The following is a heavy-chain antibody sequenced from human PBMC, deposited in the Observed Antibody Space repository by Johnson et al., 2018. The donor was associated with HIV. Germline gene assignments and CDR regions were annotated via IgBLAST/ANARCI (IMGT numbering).Heavy chain of an antibody. CDR1: GFTFSSYG. CDR2: INSDGGST. V-gene: IGHV3-74*01. CDR3: AREGPSERAGFDI. Sequence: VQLVESGGGLVQPGGSLRLSCATSGFTFSSYGMHWVRQAPGKGLVWVARINSDGGSTSYVDSVKGRFTISRDNARNTLYLQMNSLRADDTAVYYCAREGPSERAGFDIWGQGTMVTVSS. J-gene: IGHJ3*02.